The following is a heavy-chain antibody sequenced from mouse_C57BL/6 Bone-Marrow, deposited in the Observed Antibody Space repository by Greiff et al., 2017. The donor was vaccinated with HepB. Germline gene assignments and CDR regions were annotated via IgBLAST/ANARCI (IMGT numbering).Heavy chain of an antibody. CDR3: AREDYGSSYYFDY. Sequence: QVHVKQSGAELVRPGASVTLSCKASGYTFTDYEMHWVKQRPGQGLEWIGMIHPNSGSTNYNEKFKSKATLTVDKSSSTAYMQLSSLTSEDSAVYYCAREDYGSSYYFDYWGQGTTLTVSS. CDR2: IHPNSGST. V-gene: IGHV1-64*01. D-gene: IGHD1-1*01. CDR1: GYTFTDYE. J-gene: IGHJ2*01.